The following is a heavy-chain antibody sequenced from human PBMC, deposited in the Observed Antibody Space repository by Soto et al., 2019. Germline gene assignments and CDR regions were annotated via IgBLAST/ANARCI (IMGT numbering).Heavy chain of an antibody. J-gene: IGHJ4*02. Sequence: PGGSLRLPCSASGFNFNSYTMNWPPQATGKGREWVSSISRFSDRSSYADPVKGRLAIFRANAENSVYLQVNRLRAEDTAVYYCARVGAYFGEFDYFDYWGQGTTVTVSS. CDR3: ARVGAYFGEFDYFDY. CDR2: ISRFSDRS. V-gene: IGHV3-21*06. CDR1: GFNFNSYT. D-gene: IGHD3-10*01.